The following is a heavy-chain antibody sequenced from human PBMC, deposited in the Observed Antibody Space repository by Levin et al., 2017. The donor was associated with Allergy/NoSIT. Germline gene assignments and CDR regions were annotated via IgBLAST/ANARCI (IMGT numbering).Heavy chain of an antibody. J-gene: IGHJ6*02. CDR1: GGTFSSYA. CDR2: IIPIFGTA. Sequence: SVKVSCKASGGTFSSYAISWVRQAPGQGLEWMGGIIPIFGTANYAQKFQGRVTITADESTSTAYMELSSLRSEDTAVYYCARPFKGIAVAGPHYYYYGMDVWGQGTTVTVSS. CDR3: ARPFKGIAVAGPHYYYYGMDV. V-gene: IGHV1-69*13. D-gene: IGHD6-19*01.